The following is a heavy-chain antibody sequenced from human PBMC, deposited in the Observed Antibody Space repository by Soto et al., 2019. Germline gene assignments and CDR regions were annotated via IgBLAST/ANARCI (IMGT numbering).Heavy chain of an antibody. Sequence: GSLRLSCAASGFTLGTYRMTWVRQAPGKGLEWVSSISSSSYYIHYADSVKGRFTISRDSAKNSVYLQLNSLRAEDTAVYYCAREKEDEGSSSLRVYYGMDAWGQGTTVTVSS. D-gene: IGHD6-6*01. CDR3: AREKEDEGSSSLRVYYGMDA. V-gene: IGHV3-21*01. J-gene: IGHJ6*02. CDR2: ISSSSYYI. CDR1: GFTLGTYR.